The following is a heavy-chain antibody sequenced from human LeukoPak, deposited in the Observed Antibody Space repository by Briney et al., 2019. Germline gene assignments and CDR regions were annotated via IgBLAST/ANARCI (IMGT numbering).Heavy chain of an antibody. CDR2: MYSSGSA. CDR1: GGSINSYY. V-gene: IGHV4-59*01. Sequence: SETLSLTCTVSGGSINSYYWNWIRQPPGKGLEWIAYMYSSGSANYNPSLKSRVTISVDTSKSQLSLKLSSVTAADTAVYYCARDYGGKFDYWGQGTLVTVSS. D-gene: IGHD4/OR15-4a*01. CDR3: ARDYGGKFDY. J-gene: IGHJ4*02.